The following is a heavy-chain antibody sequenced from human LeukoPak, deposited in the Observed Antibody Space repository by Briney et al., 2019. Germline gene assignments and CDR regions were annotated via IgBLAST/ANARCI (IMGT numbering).Heavy chain of an antibody. V-gene: IGHV1-69*06. J-gene: IGHJ4*02. CDR2: IIPIFGTA. Sequence: SVKVSCKASGGTFSSYAISWVRQAPGQGLEWMGGIIPIFGTANYAQKLQGRVTLTADTSTSTAYMELRSLRSDDTAVYYCARDLSAQVAVRWRSPSGYWGQGTLVTVSS. D-gene: IGHD6-25*01. CDR3: ARDLSAQVAVRWRSPSGY. CDR1: GGTFSSYA.